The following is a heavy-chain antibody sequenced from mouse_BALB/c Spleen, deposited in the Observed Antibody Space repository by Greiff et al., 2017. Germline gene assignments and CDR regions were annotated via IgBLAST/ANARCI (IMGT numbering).Heavy chain of an antibody. V-gene: IGHV5-17*02. CDR3: ARKGRDYRYDVAMDY. CDR1: GFTFSSFG. D-gene: IGHD2-14*01. Sequence: EVHLVESGGGLVQPGGSRKLSCAASGFTFSSFGMHWVRQAPEKGLEWVAYISSGSSTIYYADTVKGRFTISRDNPKNTLFLQMTSLRSEDTAMYYCARKGRDYRYDVAMDYWGQGTSVTVSS. CDR2: ISSGSSTI. J-gene: IGHJ4*01.